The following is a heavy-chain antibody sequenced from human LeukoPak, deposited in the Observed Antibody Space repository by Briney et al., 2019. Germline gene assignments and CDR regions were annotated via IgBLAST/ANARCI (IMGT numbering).Heavy chain of an antibody. Sequence: SETLSLTCSVSGGSIGSYYWSWIRQPAGKGLEWIGRIYTSGSTNYNPSLKSRVTMSIDTSKNQFSLKLTSVTAADTAVYYCARETGRGYSYGYDYWGQGTLVTVSS. D-gene: IGHD5-18*01. CDR2: IYTSGST. CDR3: ARETGRGYSYGYDY. V-gene: IGHV4-4*07. CDR1: GGSIGSYY. J-gene: IGHJ4*02.